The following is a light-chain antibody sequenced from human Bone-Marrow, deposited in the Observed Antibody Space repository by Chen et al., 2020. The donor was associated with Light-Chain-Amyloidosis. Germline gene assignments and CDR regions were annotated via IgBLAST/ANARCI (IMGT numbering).Light chain of an antibody. J-gene: IGLJ1*01. CDR1: SGDVGAYNY. CDR2: DVT. V-gene: IGLV2-14*03. Sequence: QSALTQHASVSGSPGQSITISCTGTSGDVGAYNYVSWYQQHPGKAPKLLIYDVTNRPSGVSKRFSGSKSGNTVSLTISGLQAEDEADYYCNSYTTSDTYVFGTVTEVTVL. CDR3: NSYTTSDTYV.